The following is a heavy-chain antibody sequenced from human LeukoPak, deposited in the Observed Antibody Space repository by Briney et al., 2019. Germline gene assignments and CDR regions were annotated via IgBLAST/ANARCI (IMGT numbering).Heavy chain of an antibody. V-gene: IGHV4-59*01. J-gene: IGHJ5*02. CDR3: ARALYYDFWSGRYDPPGAWFDP. D-gene: IGHD3-3*01. CDR2: IYYSGST. CDR1: GGSFSGYY. Sequence: PSETLSLTCAVYGGSFSGYYWSWIRQPPGKGLEWIGYIYYSGSTNYNPSLKSRVTTSVDTSKNQFSLKLSSVTAADTAVYYCARALYYDFWSGRYDPPGAWFDPWGQGTLVTVSS.